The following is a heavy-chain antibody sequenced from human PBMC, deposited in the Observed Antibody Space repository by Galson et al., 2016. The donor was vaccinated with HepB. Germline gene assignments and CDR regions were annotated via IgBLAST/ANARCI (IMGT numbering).Heavy chain of an antibody. J-gene: IGHJ3*01. V-gene: IGHV3-11*04. CDR3: ARRAALFHTFNL. CDR1: GFTFSDYY. Sequence: SLRLSCAASGFTFSDYYMSWIRQAPGKGLEWLSYIDYSGDTIYNADSVKGRFTISRDNAKNSLYLQMNNLRAGDTALYYCARRAALFHTFNLWGRGTFVTVSS. CDR2: IDYSGDTI. D-gene: IGHD3-10*01.